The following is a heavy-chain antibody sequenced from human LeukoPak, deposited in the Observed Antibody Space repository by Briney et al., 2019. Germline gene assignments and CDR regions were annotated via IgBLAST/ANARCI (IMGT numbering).Heavy chain of an antibody. J-gene: IGHJ4*02. Sequence: SETLSLTCTVSGGSINGYYWSWIRLPPGKGLEWIGYMYSSGSTNYNPSLRSRVAISVDTSKSQFSLKLDSVTAADSAVYCCARGRVVGNTGYYFDYWGQGVLVTVSS. CDR3: ARGRVVGNTGYYFDY. CDR1: GGSINGYY. V-gene: IGHV4-59*01. D-gene: IGHD1-14*01. CDR2: MYSSGST.